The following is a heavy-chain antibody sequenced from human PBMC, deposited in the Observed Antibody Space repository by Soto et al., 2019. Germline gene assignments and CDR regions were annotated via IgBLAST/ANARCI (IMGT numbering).Heavy chain of an antibody. CDR3: ARGLYYGDLDAFDI. D-gene: IGHD4-17*01. Sequence: QVQLVESGGGMFQPGRSLRLSCAASGFTFSSYGMHWVRQAPGKGLEWVAVIWYDGSNKYYADSVKGRFTISRDNSKNTMYVQMNSLRAEDTAVYYCARGLYYGDLDAFDIWGQGTMVTVSS. CDR2: IWYDGSNK. V-gene: IGHV3-33*01. J-gene: IGHJ3*02. CDR1: GFTFSSYG.